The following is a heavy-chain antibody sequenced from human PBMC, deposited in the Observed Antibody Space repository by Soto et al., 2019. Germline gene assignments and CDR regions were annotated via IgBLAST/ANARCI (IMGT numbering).Heavy chain of an antibody. Sequence: GTLWLSGAASGFNLTRHSMTWVRPAPGKGLEWVSSISSTTNYIYYGDSMKGRFTISRDNAKNSLYLEMNSLRAEDTAVYYCARESEDLTSNFDYWGQGTLVT. CDR1: GFNLTRHS. CDR3: ARESEDLTSNFDY. CDR2: ISSTTNYI. V-gene: IGHV3-21*06. J-gene: IGHJ4*02.